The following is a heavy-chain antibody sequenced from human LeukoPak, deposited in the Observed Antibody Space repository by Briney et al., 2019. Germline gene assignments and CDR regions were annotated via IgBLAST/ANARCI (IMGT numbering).Heavy chain of an antibody. CDR1: GFTFSSYS. D-gene: IGHD1-26*01. CDR2: ISSSSSYI. J-gene: IGHJ4*02. Sequence: PGGSLRLSCAASGFTFSSYSINWVRQAPGKGLEWVSSISSSSSYIYYADSVKGRFTISRDNAKNSLYLQMNSLRAEDTAVYYCARGGRGYVDYWGQGTLVTVSS. V-gene: IGHV3-21*01. CDR3: ARGGRGYVDY.